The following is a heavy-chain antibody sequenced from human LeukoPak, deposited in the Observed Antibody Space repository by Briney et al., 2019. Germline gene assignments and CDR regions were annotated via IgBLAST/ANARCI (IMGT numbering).Heavy chain of an antibody. J-gene: IGHJ4*02. CDR1: GFTFSSYS. CDR3: ARSPASRDGYNYVGYYFDY. CDR2: ISSSSYI. D-gene: IGHD5-24*01. V-gene: IGHV3-21*01. Sequence: GGSLRLSCAASGFTFSSYSMNWVRQAPGKGLEWVSSISSSSYIYYADSVKGRFTISRDNAKNSLYLQMNSLRAEDTAVYYCARSPASRDGYNYVGYYFDYWGQGTLVTVSS.